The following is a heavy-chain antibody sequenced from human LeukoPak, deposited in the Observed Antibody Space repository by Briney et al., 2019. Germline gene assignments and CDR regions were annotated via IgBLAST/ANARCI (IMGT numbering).Heavy chain of an antibody. CDR3: AKADDFWSDFDY. V-gene: IGHV3-23*01. CDR1: GFTFSTYA. Sequence: GGSLRLSCAVSGFTFSTYAMSWVRQAPGKGLEWVSGVGDSGANAYYVDSVKGRFTISRDNSRNTLFLQMNSLRAEDTALYFCAKADDFWSDFDYWGQGTLVTVSS. D-gene: IGHD3-3*01. CDR2: VGDSGANA. J-gene: IGHJ4*02.